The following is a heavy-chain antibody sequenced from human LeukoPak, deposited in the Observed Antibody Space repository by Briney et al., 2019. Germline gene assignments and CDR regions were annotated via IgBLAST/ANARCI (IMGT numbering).Heavy chain of an antibody. Sequence: GGSLRLSCAASGFTFSSYAMSWVRQAPGKGLEWVSAISGSGGSTYYADSAKGRFTISRDNSKNTLYLQMNSLRAEDTAAYYCAKGTTMIVVVITSYYYYGMDVWGQGTTVTVSS. CDR3: AKGTTMIVVVITSYYYYGMDV. D-gene: IGHD3-22*01. CDR1: GFTFSSYA. J-gene: IGHJ6*02. V-gene: IGHV3-23*01. CDR2: ISGSGGST.